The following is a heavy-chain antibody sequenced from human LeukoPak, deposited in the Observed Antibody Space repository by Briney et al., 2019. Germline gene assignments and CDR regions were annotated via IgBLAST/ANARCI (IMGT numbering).Heavy chain of an antibody. V-gene: IGHV4-39*07. J-gene: IGHJ4*02. CDR2: IYYSGST. Sequence: KPSETLSLTCTVSGGSISSSSCYWGWIRQPPGKGLEWIGSIYYSGSTYYNPSLKSRVTISVDTSKNQFSLKLSSVTAADTAVYYCARGARFIAAAGTLLGLDYWGQGTLVTVSS. D-gene: IGHD6-13*01. CDR3: ARGARFIAAAGTLLGLDY. CDR1: GGSISSSSCY.